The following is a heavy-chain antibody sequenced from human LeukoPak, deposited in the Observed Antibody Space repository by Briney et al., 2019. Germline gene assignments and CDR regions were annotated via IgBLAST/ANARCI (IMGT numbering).Heavy chain of an antibody. CDR3: ARAQDVLLWFGHYGMDV. J-gene: IGHJ6*02. CDR2: IYYSGST. V-gene: IGHV4-39*07. D-gene: IGHD3-10*01. CDR1: GGSINSRTFS. Sequence: PSETLSLTCTVSGGSINSRTFSWGWIRQPPGKGLEWIGSIYYSGSTNYNPSLKSRVTISVDTSKNQFSLKLSSVTAADTAVYYCARAQDVLLWFGHYGMDVWGQGTTVTVSS.